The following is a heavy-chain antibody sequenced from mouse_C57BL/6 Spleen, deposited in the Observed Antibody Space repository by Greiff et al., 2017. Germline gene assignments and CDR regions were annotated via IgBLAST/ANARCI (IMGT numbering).Heavy chain of an antibody. CDR2: IDPSDSYT. D-gene: IGHD2-4*01. V-gene: IGHV1-50*01. CDR1: GYTFTSYW. J-gene: IGHJ2*01. Sequence: QVQLQQPGAELVKPGASVKLSCKASGYTFTSYWMQWVKQRPGQGLEWIGEIDPSDSYTNYNQKFKSKATLTVYTSSSTAYMQLSSLTSEDSAVYYCARDDYEWSWGQGTTLSFSS. CDR3: ARDDYEWS.